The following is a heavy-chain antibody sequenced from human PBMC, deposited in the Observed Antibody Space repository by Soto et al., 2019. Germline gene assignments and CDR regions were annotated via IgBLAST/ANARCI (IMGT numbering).Heavy chain of an antibody. Sequence: SETLSLTCTVSGGSISSYYWSWIRQPPGKGLEWIGYIYYSGSTNYNPSLKSRVTISVDTSKNQFSLKLSSVTAADTAVYYCARENIVATIAYYYYYGMDVWGQGTTVTVSS. D-gene: IGHD5-12*01. CDR2: IYYSGST. CDR3: ARENIVATIAYYYYYGMDV. J-gene: IGHJ6*02. CDR1: GGSISSYY. V-gene: IGHV4-59*01.